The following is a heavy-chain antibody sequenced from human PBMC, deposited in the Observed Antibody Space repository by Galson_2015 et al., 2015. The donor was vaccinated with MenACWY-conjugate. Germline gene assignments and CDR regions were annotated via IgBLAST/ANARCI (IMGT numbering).Heavy chain of an antibody. CDR3: ARDMGSVGDV. CDR1: EVTLNVYT. D-gene: IGHD1-26*01. J-gene: IGHJ6*02. Sequence: SCKASEVTLNVYTISWVRQAPGEGLAWVGRIIPILGMTNYGQRFQGRVTMTADKSTSTAYMELSSLRSEDTAVYYCARDMGSVGDVWGQGTTVIVS. CDR2: IIPILGMT. V-gene: IGHV1-69*04.